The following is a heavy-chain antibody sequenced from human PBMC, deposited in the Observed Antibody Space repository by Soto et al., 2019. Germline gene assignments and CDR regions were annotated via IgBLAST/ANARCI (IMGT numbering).Heavy chain of an antibody. V-gene: IGHV3-23*01. CDR2: ISGSGGST. CDR3: AKNMKGGIAARPGPY. D-gene: IGHD6-6*01. J-gene: IGHJ4*02. CDR1: GFTFSSYA. Sequence: GGSLRLSCAASGFTFSSYAMSWVRQAPGKGLEWVSAISGSGGSTYYADSVKGRFTISRDNSKNTLYLQMNSLRAEDTAVYYCAKNMKGGIAARPGPYWGQGTLVTVSS.